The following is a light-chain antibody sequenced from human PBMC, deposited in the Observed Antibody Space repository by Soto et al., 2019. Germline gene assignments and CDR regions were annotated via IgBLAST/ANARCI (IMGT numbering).Light chain of an antibody. V-gene: IGLV9-49*01. Sequence: QSVLTQPPSASASLGASVTLTRTLSSGYSNYKVDWYQQRPGKGPRFVMRVGTGGIVGSKGDGIPDRFSVLGSGLNRYLTINNIQEEDESDYYCGADHGGGSNFVYVFGTGTKLTVL. CDR1: SGYSNYK. CDR2: VGTGGIVG. J-gene: IGLJ1*01. CDR3: GADHGGGSNFVYV.